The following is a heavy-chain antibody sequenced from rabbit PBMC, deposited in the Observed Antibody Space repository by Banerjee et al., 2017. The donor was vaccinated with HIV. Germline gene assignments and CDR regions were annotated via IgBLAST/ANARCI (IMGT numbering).Heavy chain of an antibody. CDR3: ARARNGGDGGHDYGLGL. Sequence: QSLEESGGDLVKPGASLTLTCTASGFSFSSAYYIYWVRQAPGKGLEWIASIYTGYGSTYYASWAKGRFTITRSTSLNTVTLQMTSLTAADTATYFCARARNGGDGGHDYGLGLWGPGTLVTVS. D-gene: IGHD6-1*01. CDR1: GFSFSSAYY. J-gene: IGHJ4*01. CDR2: IYTGYGST. V-gene: IGHV1S40*01.